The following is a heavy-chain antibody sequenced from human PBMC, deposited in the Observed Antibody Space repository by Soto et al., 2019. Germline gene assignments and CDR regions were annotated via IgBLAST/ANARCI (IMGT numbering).Heavy chain of an antibody. CDR2: IRSKSDGGTT. D-gene: IGHD1-26*01. V-gene: IGHV3-15*01. CDR1: GLTFNNAW. CDR3: TTYSGAAFEY. J-gene: IGHJ4*02. Sequence: LRLSCVASGLTFNNAWMNWVRQAPGKGLEWVGRIRSKSDGGTTDYAAPVKGRFTISRDGSKNMVDLQMSSLKTEDTAIYYCTTYSGAAFEYWGQGALVTVSS.